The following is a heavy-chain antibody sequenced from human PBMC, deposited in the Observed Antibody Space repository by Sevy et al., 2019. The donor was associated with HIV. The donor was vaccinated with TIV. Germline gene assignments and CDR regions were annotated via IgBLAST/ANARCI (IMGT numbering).Heavy chain of an antibody. J-gene: IGHJ3*02. CDR1: GYTFTSYG. CDR3: ARDYGVTMIVNLWGAFDI. D-gene: IGHD3-22*01. Sequence: ASVKVSCKASGYTFTSYGISWVRQAPGQGLEWMGWISAYNGNTNYAQKLQGRVTMTTDTSTSTAYMELRSLRSDDTAVYYCARDYGVTMIVNLWGAFDIWGQGTMVTVSS. V-gene: IGHV1-18*01. CDR2: ISAYNGNT.